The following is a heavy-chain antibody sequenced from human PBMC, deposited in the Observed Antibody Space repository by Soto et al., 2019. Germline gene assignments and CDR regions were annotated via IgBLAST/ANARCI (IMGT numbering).Heavy chain of an antibody. CDR2: IHYSGST. V-gene: IGHV4-30-4*01. Sequence: QVQLQESGPGLVKPSQTLSLTCTVSGDSISSGNYYWSWIRQFSGKGLEYIGYIHYSGSTYYNPSPKVRLTTPKNTPKTHSPLRLSMVLAQAGAVYSCAGSLWGRGVMAVWAPGPTVTFSS. CDR1: GDSISSGNYY. CDR3: AGSLWGRGVMAV. J-gene: IGHJ6*02. D-gene: IGHD3-16*01.